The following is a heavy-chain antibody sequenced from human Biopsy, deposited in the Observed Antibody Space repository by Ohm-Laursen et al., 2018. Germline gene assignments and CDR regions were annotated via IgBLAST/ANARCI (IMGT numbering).Heavy chain of an antibody. D-gene: IGHD2-2*02. Sequence: GSLRLSCAASGFTFSDYAMNWVRQAPGKGLEWVSTISGSGGNTYYADSVRGRFTVSRDGSKSTLYLQMSSLSDEDTAFYYCAKGGYCTTSSCYMDLDYWGQGTLVTVSS. J-gene: IGHJ4*02. V-gene: IGHV3-23*01. CDR3: AKGGYCTTSSCYMDLDY. CDR2: ISGSGGNT. CDR1: GFTFSDYA.